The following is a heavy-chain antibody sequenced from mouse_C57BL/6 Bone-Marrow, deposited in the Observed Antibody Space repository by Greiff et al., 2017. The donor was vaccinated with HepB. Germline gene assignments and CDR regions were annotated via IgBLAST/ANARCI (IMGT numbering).Heavy chain of an antibody. CDR2: INPNNGGT. D-gene: IGHD1-1*01. CDR3: ARRDYYGSSASWFAY. J-gene: IGHJ3*01. V-gene: IGHV1-18*01. CDR1: GYTFTDYN. Sequence: EVQRVESGPELVKPGASVKIPCKASGYTFTDYNMDWVKQSHGKSLEWIGDINPNNGGTIYNQKFKGKATLTVDKSSSTAYMELRSLTSEDTAVYYCARRDYYGSSASWFAYWGQGTLVTVSA.